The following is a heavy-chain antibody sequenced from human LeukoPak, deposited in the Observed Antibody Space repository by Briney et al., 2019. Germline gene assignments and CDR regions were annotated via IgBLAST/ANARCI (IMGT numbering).Heavy chain of an antibody. CDR1: GVTFRNYG. CDR3: TKDKELYNPIIPYYYFMDV. CDR2: VRFDGGNK. D-gene: IGHD1-1*01. J-gene: IGHJ6*03. V-gene: IGHV3-30*02. Sequence: PGGSLRLSCDASGVTFRNYGMHWVRQAPGKGLEWVAFVRFDGGNKYYADSVKGRFTISRDNSKNTLYLQMSGLRAEDTAAYYFTKDKELYNPIIPYYYFMDVWGKGTTVTVSS.